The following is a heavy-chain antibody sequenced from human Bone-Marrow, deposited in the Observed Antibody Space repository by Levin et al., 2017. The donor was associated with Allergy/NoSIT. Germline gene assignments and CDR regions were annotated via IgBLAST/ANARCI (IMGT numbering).Heavy chain of an antibody. CDR2: TTYSGST. J-gene: IGHJ6*02. Sequence: GSLRLSCTVSGDSINNFYCNWIRQAPGKGLEWIGYTTYSGSTNGSPSFKSRVTMSVDTSQKQFSLKLASVTSADTAVYYCARGGLGDRNSRSFGVYYYGMDVWGQGTTVTVSS. CDR1: GDSINNFY. D-gene: IGHD6-6*01. V-gene: IGHV4-59*01. CDR3: ARGGLGDRNSRSFGVYYYGMDV.